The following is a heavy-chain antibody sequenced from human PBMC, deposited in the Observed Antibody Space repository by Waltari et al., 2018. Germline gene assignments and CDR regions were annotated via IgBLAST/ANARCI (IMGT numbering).Heavy chain of an antibody. CDR3: AKDRRVGVGATVFDY. J-gene: IGHJ4*02. CDR1: GFTFNSYA. CDR2: IYSGGST. V-gene: IGHV3-23*03. D-gene: IGHD1-26*01. Sequence: EVQLLESGGGLVQPGGSQRLSCAASGFTFNSYAMSWVRQAPGKGLEWVSVIYSGGSTYYADSVKGRFTISRDNSKNTLYLQMNSLRAEDTAVYYCAKDRRVGVGATVFDYWGQGTLVTVSS.